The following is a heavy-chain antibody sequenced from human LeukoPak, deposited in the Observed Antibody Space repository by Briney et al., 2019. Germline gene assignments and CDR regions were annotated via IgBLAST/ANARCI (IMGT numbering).Heavy chain of an antibody. D-gene: IGHD4-17*01. CDR3: ARLYGDYGYYFDY. CDR2: IYHSGST. CDR1: GYSISSGYY. V-gene: IGHV4-38-2*01. J-gene: IGHJ4*02. Sequence: PSETLSLTCAVSGYSISSGYYWGWIRQPPGKGLEWIGSIYHSGSTYYNPSLKSRVTISVDTSKNQFSPKLSSVTAADTAVYYCARLYGDYGYYFDYWGQGTLVTVSS.